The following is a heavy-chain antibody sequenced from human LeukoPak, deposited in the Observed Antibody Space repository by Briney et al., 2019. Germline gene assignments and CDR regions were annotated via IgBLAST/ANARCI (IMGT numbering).Heavy chain of an antibody. CDR3: ARGDGYVWGTLK. V-gene: IGHV4-39*07. CDR1: GGSTSSSSYY. Sequence: SETLSLTCTVSGGSTSSSSYYWGWIRQPPGKGLEWIGSIYYSGSTYYNPSLKSRITISVDTSKNQFSLKLSSVTAADTAVYYCARGDGYVWGTLKWGQGTLVTVSS. D-gene: IGHD3-16*01. J-gene: IGHJ4*02. CDR2: IYYSGST.